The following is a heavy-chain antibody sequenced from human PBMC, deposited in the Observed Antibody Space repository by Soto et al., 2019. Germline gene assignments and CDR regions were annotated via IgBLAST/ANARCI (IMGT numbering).Heavy chain of an antibody. CDR1: GDSISSSGYY. CDR3: ARDSDYYSSGSFDY. J-gene: IGHJ4*02. CDR2: IYYSGSS. D-gene: IGHD3-10*01. V-gene: IGHV4-31*03. Sequence: SETLSLTCSVSGDSISSSGYYWSWIRQRPGKGLEWIGNIYYSGSSYNNPSLKSRVTISVNTSTNQFSLNLRSVTAADTAVYYCARDSDYYSSGSFDYWGQGTLVTAPQ.